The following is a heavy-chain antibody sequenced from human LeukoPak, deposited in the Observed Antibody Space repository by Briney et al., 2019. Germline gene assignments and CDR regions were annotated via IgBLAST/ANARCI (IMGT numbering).Heavy chain of an antibody. J-gene: IGHJ6*03. CDR3: ARDAGGWSPYYYYYYMDV. D-gene: IGHD6-19*01. CDR2: INHSGST. V-gene: IGHV4-34*01. CDR1: GGSFSGYY. Sequence: SETLSLTCAVYGGSFSGYYWSWIRQPPGKGLEWIGEINHSGSTNYNPSLKSRVTISVDTSKNQFSLKVSSVTAADTAVYYCARDAGGWSPYYYYYYMDVWGQGTLVTVSS.